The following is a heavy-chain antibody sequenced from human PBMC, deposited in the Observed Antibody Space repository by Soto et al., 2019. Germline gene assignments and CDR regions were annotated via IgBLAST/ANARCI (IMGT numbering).Heavy chain of an antibody. CDR2: IIPIFGTA. J-gene: IGHJ4*02. CDR3: ARENRGSYFYYFDY. CDR1: GGTFSSYA. V-gene: IGHV1-69*05. Sequence: SVKVSCKASGGTFSSYAISWVRQAPGQGLEWMGGIIPIFGTANYAQKFQGRVTMTRDTSISTAYMELSRLRSDDTAVYYCARENRGSYFYYFDYWGQGTLVTVSS. D-gene: IGHD1-26*01.